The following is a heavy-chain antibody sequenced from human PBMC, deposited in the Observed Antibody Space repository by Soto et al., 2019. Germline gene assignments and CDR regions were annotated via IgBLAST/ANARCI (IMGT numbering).Heavy chain of an antibody. CDR1: GYTFTSYD. Sequence: ASVKVSCKASGYTFTSYDINWVRQATGQGLERMGWMNPNSGNTGYAQKFQGRVTMTRNTSISTAYMELSSLRSEDTAVYCCARGGYSSSWYVSFSYYYGMDVWGQGTTVTVSS. V-gene: IGHV1-8*01. CDR3: ARGGYSSSWYVSFSYYYGMDV. CDR2: MNPNSGNT. J-gene: IGHJ6*02. D-gene: IGHD6-13*01.